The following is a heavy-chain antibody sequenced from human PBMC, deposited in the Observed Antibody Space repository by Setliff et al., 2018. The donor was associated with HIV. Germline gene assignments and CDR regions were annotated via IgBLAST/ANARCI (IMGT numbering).Heavy chain of an antibody. V-gene: IGHV4-34*01. Sequence: SETLSLTCAVYGESFSDYYWSWIRQPPGKGLEWIGEINHSESTNYNPSLKSRVTVSVDTSKKQFSLRLSSVSAADTALYYCARHPGGLLWFGEPYYFDYWGQGTLVTVSS. CDR3: ARHPGGLLWFGEPYYFDY. CDR1: GESFSDYY. D-gene: IGHD3-10*01. J-gene: IGHJ4*02. CDR2: INHSEST.